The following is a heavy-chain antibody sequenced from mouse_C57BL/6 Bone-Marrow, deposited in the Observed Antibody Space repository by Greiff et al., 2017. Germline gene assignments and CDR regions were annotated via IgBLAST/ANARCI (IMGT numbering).Heavy chain of an antibody. CDR1: GYTFTSYW. J-gene: IGHJ4*01. D-gene: IGHD1-1*01. V-gene: IGHV1-50*01. Sequence: QVHVKQSGAELVKPGASVKLSCKASGYTFTSYWMQWVKQRPGQGLEWIGEIDPSDSYTNYNQKFKGKATLTVDTSSSTAYMQLSSLTSEDSAVYYCARDRYWDYGSSSAMDYWGQGTSVTVSS. CDR3: ARDRYWDYGSSSAMDY. CDR2: IDPSDSYT.